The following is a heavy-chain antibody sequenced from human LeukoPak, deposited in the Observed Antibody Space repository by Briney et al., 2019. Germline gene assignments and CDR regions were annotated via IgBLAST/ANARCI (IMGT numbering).Heavy chain of an antibody. D-gene: IGHD4-17*01. J-gene: IGHJ5*02. V-gene: IGHV4-34*01. CDR2: INHSGST. CDR1: GGSFSGYY. Sequence: SETLSLTCAVYGGSFSGYYWSWIRQPPGKGLEWIGEINHSGSTNYNPSLKSRVTISVDTSKNQFSLKLSSVTAADTAVYYCARVTTVTTDGLDPWRQGTLVTVSS. CDR3: ARVTTVTTDGLDP.